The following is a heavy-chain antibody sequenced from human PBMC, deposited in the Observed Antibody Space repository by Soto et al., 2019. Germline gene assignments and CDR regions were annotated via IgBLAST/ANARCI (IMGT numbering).Heavy chain of an antibody. Sequence: SETLSLTCTVSGGSISRYYWSWIRQPPGKGLEWIGYIYYSGSTNYNPSLKSRVTISVDTSKNQFSLKLSSVTAADTAVYYCARGGVGYSGYDGLLDYWGQGTLVTVS. CDR2: IYYSGST. CDR3: ARGGVGYSGYDGLLDY. D-gene: IGHD5-12*01. CDR1: GGSISRYY. V-gene: IGHV4-59*01. J-gene: IGHJ4*02.